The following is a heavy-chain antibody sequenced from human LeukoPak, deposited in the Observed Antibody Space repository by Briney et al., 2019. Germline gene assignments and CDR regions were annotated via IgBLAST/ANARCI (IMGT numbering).Heavy chain of an antibody. V-gene: IGHV3-30*14. CDR2: ISYDENNR. J-gene: IGHJ4*02. CDR3: ARERPHLY. CDR1: GFTFSSYA. Sequence: GGSLRLSCAASGFTFSSYAMHWVRQAPGKGLEWVAVISYDENNRYYTDSVKGRFTISRDNSKNTLYLQMNSLRAEDTALYYCARERPHLYWGQGTLVTVSS.